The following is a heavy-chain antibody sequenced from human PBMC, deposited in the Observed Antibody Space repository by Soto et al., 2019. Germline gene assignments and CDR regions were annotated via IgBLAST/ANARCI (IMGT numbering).Heavy chain of an antibody. D-gene: IGHD3-3*01. CDR1: GFTFSSYA. V-gene: IGHV3-30-3*01. Sequence: QVQLVESGGGVVQPGRSLRLSCAASGFTFSSYAMHWVRQAPGKGLEWVAVISYDGSNKNYADSVKGRFTISRDNSKNTMYLQMNSVRAEDTAVYYCARGYDFWSGYYYPYGMDVWAQGTTVTVSS. CDR3: ARGYDFWSGYYYPYGMDV. J-gene: IGHJ6*02. CDR2: ISYDGSNK.